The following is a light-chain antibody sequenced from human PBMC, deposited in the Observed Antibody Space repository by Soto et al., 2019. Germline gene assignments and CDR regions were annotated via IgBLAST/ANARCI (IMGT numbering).Light chain of an antibody. V-gene: IGKV3-11*01. Sequence: DIVLTQSPATLSLSPGERATLSCGASQSVSSYLAWYQQKPGQAPRLLIYDASNRATGIPARFSGSGSGTDFTLTISSLEPEDFAVYYCQQRSNWPPAFGGGTKVDI. CDR3: QQRSNWPPA. CDR1: QSVSSY. CDR2: DAS. J-gene: IGKJ4*01.